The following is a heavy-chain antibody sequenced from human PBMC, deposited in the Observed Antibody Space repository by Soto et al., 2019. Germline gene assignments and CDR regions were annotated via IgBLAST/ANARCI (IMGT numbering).Heavy chain of an antibody. Sequence: GGSLRLSCAASGFTFSSYSMNWVRQAPGKGLEWVSSISTRNDYIYYADSVKGRFTISRDNAKNLLYLQMNSLRVEDTAVYYCAREGASLRFLEWFSEALPYFFDYWGQGTLVTVSS. V-gene: IGHV3-21*06. CDR3: AREGASLRFLEWFSEALPYFFDY. CDR2: ISTRNDYI. D-gene: IGHD3-3*01. J-gene: IGHJ4*01. CDR1: GFTFSSYS.